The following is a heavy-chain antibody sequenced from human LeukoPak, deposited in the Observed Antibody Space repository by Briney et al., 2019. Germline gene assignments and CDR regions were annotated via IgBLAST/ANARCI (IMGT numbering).Heavy chain of an antibody. CDR3: ATGSGSYYGSVHY. CDR2: ISSSSSTI. Sequence: GGSLRLSCAASGFTFSSYSMKWVRQAPGEGGEGVSYISSSSSTIYYADSVKGRFTISRENAKNSLYLQMNRLRAEDTAVYYRATGSGSYYGSVHYWAQGTLVPVSS. CDR1: GFTFSSYS. V-gene: IGHV3-48*01. D-gene: IGHD1-26*01. J-gene: IGHJ4*02.